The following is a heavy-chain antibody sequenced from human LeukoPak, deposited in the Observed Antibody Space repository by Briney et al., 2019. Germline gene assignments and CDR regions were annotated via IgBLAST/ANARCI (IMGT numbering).Heavy chain of an antibody. D-gene: IGHD3-10*01. J-gene: IGHJ3*02. Sequence: GGSLRLSCAASGLSFSSNGMHWVRQAPGKGLEWVAVISNDGIDKYYGGSVKGRFTISRDNSKNTLYLQMNSLRPEDTAVYYCAKVAGWDLFKDAFDIWGQGTMVIVSS. CDR3: AKVAGWDLFKDAFDI. CDR1: GLSFSSNG. CDR2: ISNDGIDK. V-gene: IGHV3-30*18.